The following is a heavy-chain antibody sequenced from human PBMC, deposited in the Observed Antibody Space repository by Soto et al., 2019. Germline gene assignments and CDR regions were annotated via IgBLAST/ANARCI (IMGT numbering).Heavy chain of an antibody. D-gene: IGHD6-19*01. Sequence: GGSLRLSCAASGFTFSSYAMSWVRQAPGKGLEWVSAISGSGGSTYYADSVKGRFTISRDNSKNTLYLQMNSLRAEDTAVYYCAKAGRIAVAGTEVDYWGQGTLVTVSS. V-gene: IGHV3-23*01. CDR2: ISGSGGST. CDR3: AKAGRIAVAGTEVDY. J-gene: IGHJ4*02. CDR1: GFTFSSYA.